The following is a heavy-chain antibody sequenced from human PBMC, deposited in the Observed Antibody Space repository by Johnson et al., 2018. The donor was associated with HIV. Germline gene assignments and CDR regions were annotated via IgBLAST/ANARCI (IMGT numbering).Heavy chain of an antibody. CDR3: AGYSSSWYDAFDI. CDR2: ISWNSGSI. Sequence: VQLVESGGGLVQPGRSLRLSCAASGFTFDDYAMHWVRQAPGKGLEWVSGISWNSGSIGYADSVKGRFTISRDNAKNYLYLQMNSLRAEDTALYYCAGYSSSWYDAFDIWGQGTMVTVSS. CDR1: GFTFDDYA. D-gene: IGHD6-13*01. J-gene: IGHJ3*02. V-gene: IGHV3-9*01.